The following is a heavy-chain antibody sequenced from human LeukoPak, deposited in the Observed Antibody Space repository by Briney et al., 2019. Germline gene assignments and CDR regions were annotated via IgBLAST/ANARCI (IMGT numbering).Heavy chain of an antibody. Sequence: SETLSLTCTVSGGSISSYYWSWIRQPPGKGLEWIGYIYYSGSTNYNPSLKSRVTISVDTSKNQFSLKLSSVTAADTAVYYCARGRITMVRGVPWAYDYWGQGTLVTVSS. V-gene: IGHV4-59*01. J-gene: IGHJ4*02. CDR2: IYYSGST. CDR1: GGSISSYY. CDR3: ARGRITMVRGVPWAYDY. D-gene: IGHD3-10*01.